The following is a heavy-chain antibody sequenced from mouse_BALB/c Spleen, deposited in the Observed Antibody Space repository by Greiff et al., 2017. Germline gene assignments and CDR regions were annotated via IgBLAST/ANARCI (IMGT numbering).Heavy chain of an antibody. V-gene: IGHV2-2*02. CDR2: IWSGGST. Sequence: QVQLKQSGPGLVQPSQSLSITCTASGFSLTSYGVHWVRQSPGKGLEWLGVIWSGGSTDYNAAFISRLSISKDNSKSQVFFIMNSLQANDTAIYYCASSYYGNSHAMDYWGQGTSVTVSS. CDR3: ASSYYGNSHAMDY. CDR1: GFSLTSYG. J-gene: IGHJ4*01. D-gene: IGHD2-10*01.